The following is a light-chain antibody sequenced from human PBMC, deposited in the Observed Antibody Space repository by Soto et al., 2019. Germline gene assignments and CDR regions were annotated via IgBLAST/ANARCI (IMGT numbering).Light chain of an antibody. CDR2: NTF. CDR3: HQYGGSPFT. CDR1: QSFSTSY. V-gene: IGKV3-20*01. Sequence: EIVLTQSPGTLSLSPGDRATLSCRASQSFSTSYLAWYQHKPGQAPRLLIYNTFTRATGIPDRFSGSGSGTNFTLTISILKPEDFAVYYCHQYGGSPFTFGPGTKVDIK. J-gene: IGKJ3*01.